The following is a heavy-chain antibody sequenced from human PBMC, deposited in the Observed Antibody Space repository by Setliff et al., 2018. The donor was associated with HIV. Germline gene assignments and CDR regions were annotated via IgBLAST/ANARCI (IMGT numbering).Heavy chain of an antibody. J-gene: IGHJ4*02. CDR2: MSLTRDT. CDR3: ARHYDSSGYGDYFDD. D-gene: IGHD3-22*01. Sequence: SETLSLTCTVSGASISGSYWIWIRQPPGKGLEWIGYMSLTRDTKYNPSLNSRVTTSIDTSKNQFSLELRSVAAADTAVYYCARHYDSSGYGDYFDDWGRGILVTVS. CDR1: GASISGSY. V-gene: IGHV4-59*08.